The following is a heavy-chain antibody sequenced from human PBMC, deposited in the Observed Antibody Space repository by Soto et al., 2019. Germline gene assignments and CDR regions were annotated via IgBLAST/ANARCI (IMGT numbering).Heavy chain of an antibody. J-gene: IGHJ6*02. V-gene: IGHV3-66*01. Sequence: GGSLRLSCAASGFTFSSYAMRWVRQAPGKGLEWISIIYSAGNTYYADSVKGRFTISRDNSKNTLYLQMNSLGAEDTAVYYCARDFVVGGPTINYYYGMDVWGQGTTVTVSS. D-gene: IGHD1-26*01. CDR2: IYSAGNT. CDR1: GFTFSSYA. CDR3: ARDFVVGGPTINYYYGMDV.